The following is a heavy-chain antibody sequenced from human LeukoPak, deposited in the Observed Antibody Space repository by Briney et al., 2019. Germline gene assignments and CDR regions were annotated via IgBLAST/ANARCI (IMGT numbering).Heavy chain of an antibody. D-gene: IGHD3-10*01. V-gene: IGHV3-48*03. CDR1: GFTFSSYE. J-gene: IGHJ6*03. CDR3: ARVRPYYYGSGSLGYYMDV. Sequence: PGGSLRLSCAASGFTFSSYEMNWVRQAPGKGLEWVSYISSSGSTIYYADSVKGRFTISRDNAKNSLYLQMNSLRAEDTAVYYCARVRPYYYGSGSLGYYMDVWGKGTTVTVSS. CDR2: ISSSGSTI.